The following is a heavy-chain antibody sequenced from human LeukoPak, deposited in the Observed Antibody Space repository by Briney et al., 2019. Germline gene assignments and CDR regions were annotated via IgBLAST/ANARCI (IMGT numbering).Heavy chain of an antibody. D-gene: IGHD4-17*01. V-gene: IGHV1-18*01. CDR2: ISAYNGNT. CDR3: ARVSTTTVTNRYYYYGMDV. J-gene: IGHJ6*02. CDR1: GYTFTSYG. Sequence: GASVKVSCKASGYTFTSYGISWVRQAPGQGLEWMGWISAYNGNTNYAQKLQGRVTMTTDTSTSTAYMELRSLRSDDTAVYYCARVSTTTVTNRYYYYGMDVWGQGTTVTVSS.